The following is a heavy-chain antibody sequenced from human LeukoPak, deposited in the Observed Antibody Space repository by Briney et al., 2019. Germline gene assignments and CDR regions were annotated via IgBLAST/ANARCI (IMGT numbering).Heavy chain of an antibody. J-gene: IGHJ4*02. Sequence: SETLSLTCTVSGGSISSGDYYWSWIRQPPGKGLEWIGYIYYSGSTYYNPSLKSRVTISVDTSKNQFSLKLSSVTAADTAVYYCARVPSRKGFFDYWGQGTLVTVSS. CDR2: IYYSGST. D-gene: IGHD6-13*01. CDR3: ARVPSRKGFFDY. V-gene: IGHV4-30-4*01. CDR1: GGSISSGDYY.